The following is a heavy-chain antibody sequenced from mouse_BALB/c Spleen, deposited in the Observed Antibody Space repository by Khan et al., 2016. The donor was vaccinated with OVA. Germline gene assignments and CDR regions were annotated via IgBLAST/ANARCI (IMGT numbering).Heavy chain of an antibody. J-gene: IGHJ2*01. V-gene: IGHV3-2*02. D-gene: IGHD1-1*01. Sequence: EVQLQESGPGLVKPSQSLSLTCTVTGYSITTYYAWNWIRQFPGNKLEWMGYISYSGNTKYNPSLKSRISITRDTSKNQFFLQLKSVTTEDTARYYCARVYGGDFDYWGQGTTLTVSS. CDR1: GYSITTYYA. CDR2: ISYSGNT. CDR3: ARVYGGDFDY.